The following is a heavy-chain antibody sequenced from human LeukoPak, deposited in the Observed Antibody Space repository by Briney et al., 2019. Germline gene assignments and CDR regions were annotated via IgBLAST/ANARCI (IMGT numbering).Heavy chain of an antibody. D-gene: IGHD1-26*01. J-gene: IGHJ4*02. CDR2: ISGSTGST. CDR3: AKGPVSAIVGATTLDY. V-gene: IGHV3-23*01. Sequence: GGSLRLSCAASGFTFSNYAMNWVRQAPGKGLEWVSLISGSTGSTYYADSVKGRLSISRDNSKNTVYLQMNSLRVEDTAVYCAKGPVSAIVGATTLDYWGQGTLVTVSS. CDR1: GFTFSNYA.